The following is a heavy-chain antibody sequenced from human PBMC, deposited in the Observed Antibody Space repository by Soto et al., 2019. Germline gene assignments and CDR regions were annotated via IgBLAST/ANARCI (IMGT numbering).Heavy chain of an antibody. D-gene: IGHD2-15*01. V-gene: IGHV3-21*01. CDR2: ISSSASHI. CDR1: GFSFSSYS. J-gene: IGHJ5*02. CDR3: ARGYTGYCSGGTCYWFDP. Sequence: EVQLVESGGGLVKPGGSLRLSCEASGFSFSSYSMNWVRQAPGKGLEGASSISSSASHINYADSVKGRFPISRDNAKKSLYLQMNSLRAEDTAVYYCARGYTGYCSGGTCYWFDPWGQGTLVTVSS.